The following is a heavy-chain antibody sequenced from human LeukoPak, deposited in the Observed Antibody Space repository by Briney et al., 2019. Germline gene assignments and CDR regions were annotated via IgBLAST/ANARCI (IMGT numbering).Heavy chain of an antibody. CDR3: ARDRVTTSSWPRVEYYYMDV. D-gene: IGHD4-11*01. CDR2: IKQDGSEK. CDR1: GFTFNNYW. V-gene: IGHV3-7*01. Sequence: WGSLSLSCAASGFTFNNYWMSWVRQAPGKGLEWVANIKQDGSEKYYVDSVKGRFTISRDNARNSLYLQMNSLRAEDTAVYYCARDRVTTSSWPRVEYYYMDVWGKGTTVTISS. J-gene: IGHJ6*03.